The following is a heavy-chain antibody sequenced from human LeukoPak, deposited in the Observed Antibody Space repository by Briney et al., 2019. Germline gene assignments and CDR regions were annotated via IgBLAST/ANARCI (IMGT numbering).Heavy chain of an antibody. J-gene: IGHJ6*03. CDR2: ISGSGTNQ. Sequence: GGSLRLSCAASGFTFSNFYMSWFRQAPGKGLEWPSYISGSGTNQHYADSVRGRFTISRDNAENSLSLQMDSLRAEDTAAYYCARPVSPNYFYYMDVWGKGTTVTVSS. CDR1: GFTFSNFY. D-gene: IGHD4-11*01. V-gene: IGHV3-11*01. CDR3: ARPVSPNYFYYMDV.